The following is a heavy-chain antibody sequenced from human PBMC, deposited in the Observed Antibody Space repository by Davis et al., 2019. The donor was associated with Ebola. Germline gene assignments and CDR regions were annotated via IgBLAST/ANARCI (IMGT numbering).Heavy chain of an antibody. D-gene: IGHD3-16*01. CDR2: LGTSADA. CDR3: AKAMGGILRGAFET. Sequence: GESLKISCAASGFIFSSYVMNWVRQAPGKGLEWVSTLGTSADAYYADSVKGRFTISRDNSKNTLYLQMNGLRVEDTAIYYCAKAMGGILRGAFETWDQGTKVIVSS. CDR1: GFIFSSYV. J-gene: IGHJ3*02. V-gene: IGHV3-23*01.